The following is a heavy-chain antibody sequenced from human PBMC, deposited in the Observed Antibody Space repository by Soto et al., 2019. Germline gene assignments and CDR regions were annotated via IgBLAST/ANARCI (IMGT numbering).Heavy chain of an antibody. Sequence: PWWSLRLSCSASVFTFSSYAMSWVRQAPGKGLEWVSAISGSGGSTYYADSVKGRFTISRDNSKNTLYLQMNSLRAEDTAVYYCRGYQLLSRYYYYGMDVWGRGTTVTVSS. CDR1: VFTFSSYA. CDR2: ISGSGGST. CDR3: RGYQLLSRYYYYGMDV. D-gene: IGHD2-2*01. V-gene: IGHV3-23*01. J-gene: IGHJ6*02.